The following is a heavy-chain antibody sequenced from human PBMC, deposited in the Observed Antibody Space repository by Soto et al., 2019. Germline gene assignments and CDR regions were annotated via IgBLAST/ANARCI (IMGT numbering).Heavy chain of an antibody. V-gene: IGHV4-39*01. Sequence: PSETLSLTCTVSGGSISSSSYYWGWIRQPPGKGLEWIGSIYYSGSTYYNPSLKSRVTISVDTSKNQFSLKPSSVTAADTAVYYCARHRIDTMVRGVMRDYYYYYMDVWGKRTTVTVSS. D-gene: IGHD3-10*01. CDR1: GGSISSSSYY. J-gene: IGHJ6*03. CDR3: ARHRIDTMVRGVMRDYYYYYMDV. CDR2: IYYSGST.